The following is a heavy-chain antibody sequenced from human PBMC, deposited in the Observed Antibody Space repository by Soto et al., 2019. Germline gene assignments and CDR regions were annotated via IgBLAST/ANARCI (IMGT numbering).Heavy chain of an antibody. D-gene: IGHD4-17*01. J-gene: IGHJ4*02. CDR3: ASDGDYPDY. V-gene: IGHV4-39*01. CDR1: GGSISGSSYY. Sequence: QLQLQESGPGLVKPSETLSLTCTVSGGSISGSSYYWGWIRQPPGKGLEWIGTIFYSGTTYYNPSVKSRVTISVDTSRNQFSLRLTSVTAADTAVYYCASDGDYPDYWGQGTLVTVSS. CDR2: IFYSGTT.